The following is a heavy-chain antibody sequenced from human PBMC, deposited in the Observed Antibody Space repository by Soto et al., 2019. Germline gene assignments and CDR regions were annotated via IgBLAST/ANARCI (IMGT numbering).Heavy chain of an antibody. CDR1: GGTFSSYT. CDR3: AREDSSGLYYYGMDV. Sequence: QVQLVQSGAEVKKPGSSVKVSCKASGGTFSSYTISWVRQAPGQGLEWMGRIIPILGIANYAQKFQGRVTIXXDXSXXTAYMELSSLRSEDTAVYYCAREDSSGLYYYGMDVWGQGTTVTVSS. J-gene: IGHJ6*02. V-gene: IGHV1-69*08. D-gene: IGHD6-19*01. CDR2: IIPILGIA.